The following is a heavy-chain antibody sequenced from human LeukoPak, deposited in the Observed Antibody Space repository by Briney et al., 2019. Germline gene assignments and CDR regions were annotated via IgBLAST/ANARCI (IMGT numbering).Heavy chain of an antibody. CDR3: ARASYSYDISGWVPFDY. J-gene: IGHJ4*02. CDR2: IHHSGGT. D-gene: IGHD3-22*01. CDR1: GYAISSGFY. V-gene: IGHV4-38-2*02. Sequence: PSETLSLTCTVSGYAISSGFYWGWIRQPPGKGLEWIGAIHHSGGTYYNPSLKSRVTISIDTSKNHFSLKLSSVTAADTAVYYCARASYSYDISGWVPFDYWGQGTLVTVSS.